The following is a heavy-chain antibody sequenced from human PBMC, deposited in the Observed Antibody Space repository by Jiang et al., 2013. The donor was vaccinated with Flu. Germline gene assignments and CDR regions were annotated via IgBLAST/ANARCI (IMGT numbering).Heavy chain of an antibody. D-gene: IGHD1-7*01. V-gene: IGHV4-39*01. CDR3: ARQAYNWNYYFDY. CDR2: IYYSGST. CDR1: GGSISSSSYY. J-gene: IGHJ4*02. Sequence: SLTCTVSGGSISSSSYYWGWIRQPPGKGLEWIGSIYYSGSTYYNPSLKSRVTISVDTSKNQFSLKLSSVTAADTAVYYCARQAYNWNYYFDYWGQGTLVTVSS.